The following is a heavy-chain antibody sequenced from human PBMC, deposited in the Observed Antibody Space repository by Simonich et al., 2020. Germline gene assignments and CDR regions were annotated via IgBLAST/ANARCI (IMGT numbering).Heavy chain of an antibody. J-gene: IGHJ3*02. CDR3: ARSTTGTTAFDI. V-gene: IGHV1-18*01. D-gene: IGHD1-1*01. CDR1: GYTFTSYG. Sequence: QVQLVQSGAEVKKPGASVKVSCKASGYTFTSYGISWVREAPGQGSEWMGWNSAYNGNTNYAQKLQGRVTMTTVTSTSTAYMELRSLRSDDTAVYYCARSTTGTTAFDIWGQGTMVTVSS. CDR2: NSAYNGNT.